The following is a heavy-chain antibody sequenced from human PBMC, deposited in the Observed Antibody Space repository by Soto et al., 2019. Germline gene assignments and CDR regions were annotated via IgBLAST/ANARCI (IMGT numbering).Heavy chain of an antibody. Sequence: QVQLVQSGAEVKKPGSSVKVSCKASGGTFSSYTISWVRQALGQGLEWMGRIIPILGIANYAQKFQGRVTINADKSTSTAYMELSSLRSEDTAVYYCAISMVRGVIIDWFDPWGQGTLVTVSS. J-gene: IGHJ5*02. D-gene: IGHD3-10*01. CDR2: IIPILGIA. V-gene: IGHV1-69*02. CDR3: AISMVRGVIIDWFDP. CDR1: GGTFSSYT.